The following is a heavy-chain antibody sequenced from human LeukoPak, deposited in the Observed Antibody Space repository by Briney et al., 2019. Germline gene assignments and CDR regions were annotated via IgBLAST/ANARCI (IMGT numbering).Heavy chain of an antibody. J-gene: IGHJ3*02. Sequence: PSETLSLTCTVSGDAISSYYWSWIRQPPGKGLEWIGYVYYSGSTNYNPSLNSRVSISLDTSKNQLSLKLGSVTAADTAVYYCARGAGRWAIWGQGTMVTVSS. V-gene: IGHV4-59*01. CDR2: VYYSGST. CDR3: ARGAGRWAI. CDR1: GDAISSYY. D-gene: IGHD4-23*01.